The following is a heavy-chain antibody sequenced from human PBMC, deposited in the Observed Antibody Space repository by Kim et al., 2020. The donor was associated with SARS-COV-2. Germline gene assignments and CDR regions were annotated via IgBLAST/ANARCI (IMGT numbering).Heavy chain of an antibody. D-gene: IGHD3-10*01. Sequence: SVKVSCKASGFTFTSSAMQLVRQARGQRLEWIGWIVVGCGNTNYAQKFQERVTITRDMSTSTAYMELSSLRSEDTAVYYCAADTFRGWFGESKGLDPWGQGTLVTVSS. J-gene: IGHJ5*02. CDR2: IVVGCGNT. V-gene: IGHV1-58*02. CDR3: AADTFRGWFGESKGLDP. CDR1: GFTFTSSA.